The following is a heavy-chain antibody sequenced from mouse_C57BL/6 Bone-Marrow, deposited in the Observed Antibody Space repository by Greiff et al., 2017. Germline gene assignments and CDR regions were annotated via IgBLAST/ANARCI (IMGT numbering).Heavy chain of an antibody. V-gene: IGHV1-5*01. CDR1: GYTFTSYW. Sequence: EVKLVESGTVLARPGASVKMSCKTSGYTFTSYWMHWVKQRPGPGLEWIGAIYPGNSDTSYNQKFKGKAKLTAVTSASTAYMELSSLTNEDAAVYYCTRKTTAGTGPYAMDYWGQGTSVTVSS. J-gene: IGHJ4*01. D-gene: IGHD4-1*01. CDR2: IYPGNSDT. CDR3: TRKTTAGTGPYAMDY.